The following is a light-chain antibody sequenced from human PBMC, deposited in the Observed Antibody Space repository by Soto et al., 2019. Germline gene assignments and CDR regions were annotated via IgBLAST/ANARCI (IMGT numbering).Light chain of an antibody. CDR3: QQCYSTPYT. CDR1: QSISSY. V-gene: IGKV1-39*01. J-gene: IGKJ2*01. CDR2: AAS. Sequence: DIQMTQSPSSLSASVGDRVTITCRASQSISSYLNWYQQKPGKAPKLLIYAASSLQSGVPSRFSGSGSGTDFTLTISSLQLEDFATYYCQQCYSTPYTFGHGTKLEIK.